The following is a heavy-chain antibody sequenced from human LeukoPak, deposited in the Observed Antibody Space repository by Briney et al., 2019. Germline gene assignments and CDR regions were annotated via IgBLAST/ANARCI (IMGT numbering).Heavy chain of an antibody. D-gene: IGHD3-3*01. CDR3: ARGLVRYYDFWSGRYYFDY. J-gene: IGHJ4*02. CDR1: GGSFSGYY. Sequence: PSETLSLTCAVYGGSFSGYYWSWIRQPPGKGLEWIGEINHSGSTNYNPSLKSRVTISVDASKDQFPLKLSSVTAADTAVYYCARGLVRYYDFWSGRYYFDYWGQGTLVTVSS. V-gene: IGHV4-34*01. CDR2: INHSGST.